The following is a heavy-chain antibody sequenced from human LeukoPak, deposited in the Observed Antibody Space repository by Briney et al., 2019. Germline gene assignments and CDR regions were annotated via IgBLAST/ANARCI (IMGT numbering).Heavy chain of an antibody. CDR3: ARLGSGSYKTGFDY. CDR2: ISSSSSYI. J-gene: IGHJ4*02. D-gene: IGHD1-26*01. CDR1: GLTSSSCS. Sequence: GGSLRHSCAAGGLTSSSCSMYWLQDPPGKGLECVSSISSSSSYIYYEDSVTGRFTISRDNAKNSLYLQMNSLRAEDTAVYYCARLGSGSYKTGFDYWGQGTLVTVSS. V-gene: IGHV3-21*01.